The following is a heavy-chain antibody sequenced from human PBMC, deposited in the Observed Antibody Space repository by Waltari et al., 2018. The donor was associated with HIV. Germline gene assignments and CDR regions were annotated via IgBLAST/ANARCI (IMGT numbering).Heavy chain of an antibody. Sequence: EVQLLESGGGLVQPGGSLRLSCAASGFTFSSYALSWVRQAPGKGLEWVSAISGTGGSTYYADSVKGRFTISRDNSKNTLYLQMNSLRAEDTAVYYCAKGRELRKDAFDIWGQGTMVTVSS. D-gene: IGHD2-21*01. CDR2: ISGTGGST. J-gene: IGHJ3*02. CDR3: AKGRELRKDAFDI. V-gene: IGHV3-23*01. CDR1: GFTFSSYA.